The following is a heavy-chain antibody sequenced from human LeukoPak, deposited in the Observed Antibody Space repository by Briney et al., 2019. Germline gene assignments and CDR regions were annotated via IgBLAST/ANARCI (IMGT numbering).Heavy chain of an antibody. CDR1: GGSFTFTSHA. CDR2: LIPIYGSA. J-gene: IGHJ3*02. V-gene: IGHV1-69*13. Sequence: SVKVSCKASGGSFTFTSHAISWVRQAPGQGLEWMGGLIPIYGSANYAQKFQARVTITSDESTRTVFMELSSLRPEDSAVYYCAGFFYDNSGDAFDIWGRGTMVTVSS. D-gene: IGHD3-22*01. CDR3: AGFFYDNSGDAFDI.